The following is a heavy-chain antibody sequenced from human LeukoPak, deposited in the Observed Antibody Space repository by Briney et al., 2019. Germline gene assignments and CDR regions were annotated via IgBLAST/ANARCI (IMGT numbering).Heavy chain of an antibody. CDR2: INPNIGGT. V-gene: IGHV1-2*02. CDR1: GYTFTGYF. CDR3: AIPSTEQWLWARLGHYFDY. Sequence: GASVKVSCKASGYTFTGYFMHWVRQAPGQGLEWRGWINPNIGGTNYAQKFQGRVTMTRDTSISTAYMELSRLRSDDTAVYYCAIPSTEQWLWARLGHYFDYWGQGTLVTVSS. J-gene: IGHJ4*02. D-gene: IGHD6-19*01.